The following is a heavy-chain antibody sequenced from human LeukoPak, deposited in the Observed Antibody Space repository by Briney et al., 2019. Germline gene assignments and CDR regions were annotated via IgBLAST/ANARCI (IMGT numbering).Heavy chain of an antibody. CDR2: IYHSGST. CDR1: GYSISSGYY. Sequence: PSETLSLTCTVSGYSISSGYYWGWIRQPPGKGLEWIGSIYHSGSTYYNPSLKSRVTISVDTSKNQFSLKLSSVPAADTAVYYCARDGYDSSGYYYGPAGSWFDPWGQGTLVTVSS. CDR3: ARDGYDSSGYYYGPAGSWFDP. V-gene: IGHV4-38-2*02. J-gene: IGHJ5*02. D-gene: IGHD3-22*01.